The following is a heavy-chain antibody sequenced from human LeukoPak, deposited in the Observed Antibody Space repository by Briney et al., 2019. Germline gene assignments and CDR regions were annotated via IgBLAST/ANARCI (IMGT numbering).Heavy chain of an antibody. V-gene: IGHV4-4*02. CDR1: GRSITSTNW. CDR2: ISLSGLT. Sequence: PSEPVTLPCGVSGRSITSTNWRSWVRQPPGQGLEWIWEISLSGLTNYHPSLKSRVTIALDKSKNQLSLKLSSVTAADTAVYYCARSGYSYGCFDYWGQGTLVTVPS. D-gene: IGHD5-18*01. CDR3: ARSGYSYGCFDY. J-gene: IGHJ4*02.